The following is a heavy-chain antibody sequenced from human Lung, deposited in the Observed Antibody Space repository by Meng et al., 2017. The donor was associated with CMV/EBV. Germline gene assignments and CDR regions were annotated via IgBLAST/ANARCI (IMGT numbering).Heavy chain of an antibody. Sequence: ASGVTFRHCSMNWVRQAPGNGLEEVSSISSSSDHLNNADAMKGRFTISRDNAKKSLYLQMNNLRAEDTAVYYCARDWGYFDSNTHDYWGQGTLVTVSS. J-gene: IGHJ4*02. CDR1: GVTFRHCS. D-gene: IGHD3-22*01. CDR2: ISSSSDHL. CDR3: ARDWGYFDSNTHDY. V-gene: IGHV3-21*01.